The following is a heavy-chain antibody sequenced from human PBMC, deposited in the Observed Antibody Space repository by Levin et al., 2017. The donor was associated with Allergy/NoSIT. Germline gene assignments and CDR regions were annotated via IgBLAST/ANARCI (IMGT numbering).Heavy chain of an antibody. D-gene: IGHD5-18*01. CDR3: TRALRYSYGFTDAFDI. J-gene: IGHJ3*02. V-gene: IGHV3-9*01. CDR1: GFTFDDYA. Sequence: GGSLRLSCAASGFTFDDYALHWVRQAPGKGLEWVSGISANSGTIAHADSVKGRFTISRDSAKKSLYVQMNSLRVEDTDLYFCTRALRYSYGFTDAFDIWGQGTMVTVSS. CDR2: ISANSGTI.